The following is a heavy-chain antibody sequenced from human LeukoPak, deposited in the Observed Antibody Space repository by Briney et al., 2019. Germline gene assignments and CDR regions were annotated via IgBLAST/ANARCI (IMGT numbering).Heavy chain of an antibody. J-gene: IGHJ4*02. CDR1: GFTFSNYW. CDR3: ARDGSGWSSDY. V-gene: IGHV3-33*08. CDR2: MWNDGITG. D-gene: IGHD6-19*01. Sequence: GGTLRLSCAASGFTFSNYWMHWVRQAPGKGLEWVAVMWNDGITGKYADSVRGRFSVSRDNSKNTVYLQMDSLRADDTSVYYCARDGSGWSSDYWGQGTLVTVSS.